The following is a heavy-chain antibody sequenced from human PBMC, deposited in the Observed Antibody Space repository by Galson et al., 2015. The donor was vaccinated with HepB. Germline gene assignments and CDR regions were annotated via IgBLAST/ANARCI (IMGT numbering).Heavy chain of an antibody. V-gene: IGHV3-21*01. J-gene: IGHJ3*02. CDR2: ISSSSSYI. CDR1: GLTFSSYS. Sequence: SLRLSCAASGLTFSSYSMNWVRQAPGKGLEWVSSISSSSSYIYYADSVKGRFTISRDNAKNSLYLQMNSLRAEDTAVYYCARFMDSSGYYTGGDAFDIWGQGTMVTVSS. D-gene: IGHD3-22*01. CDR3: ARFMDSSGYYTGGDAFDI.